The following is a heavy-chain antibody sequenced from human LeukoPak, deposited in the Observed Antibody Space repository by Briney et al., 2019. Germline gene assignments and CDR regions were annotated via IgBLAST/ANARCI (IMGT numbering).Heavy chain of an antibody. Sequence: PGGSLRLSCVASGFPFSSYCITWVRQAPGKGLEWVANIKQDGSKKSYVDSVKGRFTISRDNAKNSLYLQMNSLRAEDTAIYYCTRVGYIDEGIDYWGQGTLVTVSS. CDR2: IKQDGSKK. V-gene: IGHV3-7*04. D-gene: IGHD5-24*01. CDR3: TRVGYIDEGIDY. J-gene: IGHJ4*02. CDR1: GFPFSSYC.